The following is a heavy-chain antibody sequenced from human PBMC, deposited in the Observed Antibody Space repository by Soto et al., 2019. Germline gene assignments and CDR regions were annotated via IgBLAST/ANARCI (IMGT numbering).Heavy chain of an antibody. CDR1: GFTFSSYA. CDR2: ISYDGSNK. D-gene: IGHD3-22*01. Sequence: QVQLVESGGGVVQPGRSLRLSCAASGFTFSSYAMHWVRQAPGKGLEWVAVISYDGSNKYYADSVKGRFTISRDNSKNTLYLQMNSLRAEDTAVYYCARDGPYYYDSSGLGDWGQGTLVTVSS. J-gene: IGHJ4*02. CDR3: ARDGPYYYDSSGLGD. V-gene: IGHV3-30-3*01.